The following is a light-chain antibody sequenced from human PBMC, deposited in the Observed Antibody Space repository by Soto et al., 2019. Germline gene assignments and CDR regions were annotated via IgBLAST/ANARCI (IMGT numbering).Light chain of an antibody. CDR3: QQNFSPFVS. CDR2: DAS. CDR1: QTIHTY. Sequence: DIQMTQSPSSLSASVGDRVTITCRASQTIHTYLNWFHQKPGKAPNLLIHDASTLRSGVPSRFSGSGSGTEFTLTIDSLQPEDYGTYYCQQNFSPFVSFGGGTKVDIK. V-gene: IGKV1-39*01. J-gene: IGKJ4*01.